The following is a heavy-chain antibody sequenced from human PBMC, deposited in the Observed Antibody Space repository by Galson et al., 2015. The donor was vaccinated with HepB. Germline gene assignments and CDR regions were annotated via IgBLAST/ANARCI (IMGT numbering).Heavy chain of an antibody. CDR2: ISAYNGNT. CDR3: ATGAWIEDAFDI. D-gene: IGHD5-12*01. Sequence: SCKASGYTFTSYGISWVRQAPGQGLEWIGWISAYNGNTNYAQKLQGRVTMTTDTSTSTAYMELRSLRSDDTAVYYCATGAWIEDAFDIWGQGTMVTVSS. J-gene: IGHJ3*02. CDR1: GYTFTSYG. V-gene: IGHV1-18*04.